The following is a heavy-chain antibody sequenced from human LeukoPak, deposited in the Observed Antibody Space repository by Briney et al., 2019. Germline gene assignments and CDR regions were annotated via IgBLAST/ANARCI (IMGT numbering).Heavy chain of an antibody. CDR2: IKNKAKSYTT. CDR3: ARSRLGALDY. D-gene: IGHD1-26*01. CDR1: GFFLSDPY. Sequence: GGSLRLSCAASGFFLSDPYTETVRQAPGKGLGWVGRIKNKAKSYTTEYAASVKGRFTISRDDSKNSLYLQMDSLKTEDTAVYFCARSRLGALDYWGQGTLVTVSS. J-gene: IGHJ4*02. V-gene: IGHV3-72*01.